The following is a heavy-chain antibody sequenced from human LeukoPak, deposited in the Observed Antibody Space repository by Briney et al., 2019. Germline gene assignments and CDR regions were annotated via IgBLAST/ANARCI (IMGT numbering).Heavy chain of an antibody. CDR2: INHSGST. J-gene: IGHJ4*02. CDR3: ASYSSGYYD. CDR1: GGSFSGYY. V-gene: IGHV4-34*01. Sequence: SETLSLTCAVYGGSFSGYYWSWIRQPLGKGLEWIGEINHSGSTNYNPSLKSRVTISVDTSKNQFSLKLSSVTAADTAVYYCASYSSGYYDWGQGTLVTVSS. D-gene: IGHD3-22*01.